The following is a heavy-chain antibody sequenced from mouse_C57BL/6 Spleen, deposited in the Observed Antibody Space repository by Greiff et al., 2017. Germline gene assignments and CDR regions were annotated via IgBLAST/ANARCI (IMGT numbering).Heavy chain of an antibody. CDR3: ARHYGSLYYAMDY. V-gene: IGHV5-4*01. CDR1: GFTFSSYA. J-gene: IGHJ4*01. Sequence: EVQLQASGGGLVKPGGSLQLSCAASGFTFSSYAMSWVRQTPETRLEWVATISDGGSYTYYPANVKGRFTISRDNAKHNLYLQMSHLKSEDTAMYYCARHYGSLYYAMDYGGQGTSVTVSS. D-gene: IGHD1-1*01. CDR2: ISDGGSYT.